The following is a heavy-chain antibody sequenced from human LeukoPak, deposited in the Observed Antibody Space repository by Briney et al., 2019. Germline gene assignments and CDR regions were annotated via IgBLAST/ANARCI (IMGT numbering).Heavy chain of an antibody. D-gene: IGHD2-21*02. V-gene: IGHV5-51*01. Sequence: GESLKISCKGSGYSFTTYWIGWVRQVPGKGLGWMGIIFPADSDTRYSPSFQGQVTVSADKSITTAYLQWSSLKASDTAMYYCARWVTADRGKKDAFDIWGQGTMVTVSS. CDR1: GYSFTTYW. CDR3: ARWVTADRGKKDAFDI. J-gene: IGHJ3*02. CDR2: IFPADSDT.